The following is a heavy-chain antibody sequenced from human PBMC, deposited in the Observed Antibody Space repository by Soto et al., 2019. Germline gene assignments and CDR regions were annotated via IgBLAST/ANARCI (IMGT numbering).Heavy chain of an antibody. V-gene: IGHV1-3*01. Sequence: VELVQSGPEMMQPGASVKVSCKASEFTSLSYEFHWVRQATGQGPQWLGWINAGIDGTIYSQRYQGRLKITRDSSAYIVYLEVNTLTNEDTAVYYCAREVHGVTSFDYWGQGTLVAVSS. D-gene: IGHD3-3*01. J-gene: IGHJ4*02. CDR1: EFTSLSYE. CDR3: AREVHGVTSFDY. CDR2: INAGIDGT.